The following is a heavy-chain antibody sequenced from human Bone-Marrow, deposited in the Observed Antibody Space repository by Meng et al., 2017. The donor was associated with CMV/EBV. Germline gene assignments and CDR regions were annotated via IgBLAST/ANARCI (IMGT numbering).Heavy chain of an antibody. D-gene: IGHD2-2*02. CDR1: GFTFSSYS. CDR2: ISSSRYI. J-gene: IGHJ6*02. Sequence: GESLKIPCAASGFTFSSYSMNWVRQAPGKGLEWVSSISSSRYIYYVDSVKGRFTISRDNAKNSLYLQMNSLRAEDTAVYYCARDSVYCRCTSCYTSYYYYGMDVGGQGTTVTFSS. V-gene: IGHV3-21*01. CDR3: ARDSVYCRCTSCYTSYYYYGMDV.